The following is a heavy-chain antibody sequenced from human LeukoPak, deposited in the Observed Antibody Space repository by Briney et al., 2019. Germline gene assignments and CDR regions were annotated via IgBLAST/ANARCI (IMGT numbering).Heavy chain of an antibody. CDR1: GGSISSGGYY. Sequence: SQTLSLTCTVSGGSISSGGYYWSWIRQHPGKGLEWIGYIYYSGSTYYNPSLKSRVTISVDTSKNQFSLKLSSVTAADTAVYYCARGAMVRGGGYNWFDPWGQGTLVTVSS. CDR2: IYYSGST. J-gene: IGHJ5*02. D-gene: IGHD3-10*01. V-gene: IGHV4-31*03. CDR3: ARGAMVRGGGYNWFDP.